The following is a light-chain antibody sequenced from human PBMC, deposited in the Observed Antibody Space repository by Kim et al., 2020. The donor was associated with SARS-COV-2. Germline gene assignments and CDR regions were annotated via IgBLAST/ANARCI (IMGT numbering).Light chain of an antibody. CDR2: GAS. Sequence: PGESATLSCRASQSVSSSYLAWYQQKPGQAPRLLIYGASSRATGIPDRFSGSGSWTDFTLTISRLEPEDFAVYYCQQYGSSPPWTFGQGTKVDIK. CDR1: QSVSSSY. V-gene: IGKV3-20*01. J-gene: IGKJ1*01. CDR3: QQYGSSPPWT.